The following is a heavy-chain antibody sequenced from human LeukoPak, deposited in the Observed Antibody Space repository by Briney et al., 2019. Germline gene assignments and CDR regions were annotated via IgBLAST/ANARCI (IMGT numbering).Heavy chain of an antibody. J-gene: IGHJ4*02. CDR1: GFTFSSYS. V-gene: IGHV3-21*01. D-gene: IGHD3-3*01. Sequence: GGSLRLSCAASGFTFSSYSMNWVRQAPGKGLEWVSSISSSSSYIYYADSVKGRFTISRDNAKNSLYLQMNSLRAEDTAVYYCAGADLTYDFWSGEFDYWGQGTLVTVSS. CDR3: AGADLTYDFWSGEFDY. CDR2: ISSSSSYI.